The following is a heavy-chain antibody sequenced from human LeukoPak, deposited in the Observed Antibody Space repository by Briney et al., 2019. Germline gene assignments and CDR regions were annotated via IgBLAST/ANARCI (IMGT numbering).Heavy chain of an antibody. Sequence: ASVKVSCKASGYTFTSYGISWVRQAPGQGLEWMGWISAYNGNTNYAQKFQGRVTMTRDTSISTAYMELSRLRSDDTAVYYCARDGNYYGSGSTDPWGQGTLVTVSS. CDR2: ISAYNGNT. J-gene: IGHJ5*02. D-gene: IGHD3-10*01. V-gene: IGHV1-18*01. CDR1: GYTFTSYG. CDR3: ARDGNYYGSGSTDP.